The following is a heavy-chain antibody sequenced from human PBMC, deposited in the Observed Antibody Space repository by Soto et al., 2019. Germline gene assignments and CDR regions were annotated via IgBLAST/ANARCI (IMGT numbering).Heavy chain of an antibody. D-gene: IGHD4-17*01. Sequence: QVQLVESGGGVAQPGRSLRLSCAASGFTFSSYAIHWVRQAPGKGLEWVAVISYDGRNKYYADSVKGRFAISRDNSKNTLYLQMNSLRAEDTAVYYCARTGDYGDDYWGQGTLVTVSS. CDR1: GFTFSSYA. J-gene: IGHJ4*02. V-gene: IGHV3-30*09. CDR3: ARTGDYGDDY. CDR2: ISYDGRNK.